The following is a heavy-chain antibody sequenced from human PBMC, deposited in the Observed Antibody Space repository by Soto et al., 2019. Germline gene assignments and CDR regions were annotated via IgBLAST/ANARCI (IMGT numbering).Heavy chain of an antibody. CDR1: GGTFSSYA. J-gene: IGHJ6*02. V-gene: IGHV1-69*13. Sequence: GASVKVFCKASGGTFSSYAISWVRQAPGQGLEWMGGIIPIFGTANYAQKFQGRVTITADESTSTAYMELSSLRSEDTAVYYCARGGYSAMVRGVITPHYYYGMDVWGQGTTVTVSS. CDR3: ARGGYSAMVRGVITPHYYYGMDV. D-gene: IGHD3-10*01. CDR2: IIPIFGTA.